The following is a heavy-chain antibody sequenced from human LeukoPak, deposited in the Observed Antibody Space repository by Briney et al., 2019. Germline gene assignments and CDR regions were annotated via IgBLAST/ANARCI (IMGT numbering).Heavy chain of an antibody. CDR2: INHSGST. CDR1: GVSFSGYY. V-gene: IGHV4-34*01. Sequence: SETLSLTCAVYGVSFSGYYWSWIRQPPGKGLEWIGEINHSGSTNYNPSLKSRVTISVDTSKNQFSLKLSSVTAADTAVYYCARARSIAARRFDPWGQGTLVTVSS. J-gene: IGHJ5*02. D-gene: IGHD6-6*01. CDR3: ARARSIAARRFDP.